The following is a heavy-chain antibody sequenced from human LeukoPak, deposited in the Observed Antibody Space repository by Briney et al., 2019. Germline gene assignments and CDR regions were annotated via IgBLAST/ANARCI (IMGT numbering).Heavy chain of an antibody. Sequence: SETLSLTCTVSGYSISSGYYWGWIRLPPGQGLERLGYIYHSGSTYYNPSLKSRVTISVDRSKNQFSLKLSSVTAADTALYYCARELRYDNSDSGAFWGQGTMVTVSS. CDR2: IYHSGST. V-gene: IGHV4-38-2*02. CDR1: GYSISSGYY. D-gene: IGHD3-22*01. J-gene: IGHJ3*01. CDR3: ARELRYDNSDSGAF.